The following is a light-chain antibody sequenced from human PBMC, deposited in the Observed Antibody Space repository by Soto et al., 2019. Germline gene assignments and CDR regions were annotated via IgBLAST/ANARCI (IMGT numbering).Light chain of an antibody. V-gene: IGKV1-39*01. Sequence: DIQMAQSPSCLSASVGDRVTVTCRASQSIRSYLNWYQQKPGKAPKLLIYAASSLQSGVPSRFSGSASGTDFTLTISSLQPEDSATYYCQQSYSTPTFGQGTRLEIK. CDR1: QSIRSY. CDR3: QQSYSTPT. J-gene: IGKJ5*01. CDR2: AAS.